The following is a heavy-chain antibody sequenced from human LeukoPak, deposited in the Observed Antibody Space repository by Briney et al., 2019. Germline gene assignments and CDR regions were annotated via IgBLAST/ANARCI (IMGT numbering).Heavy chain of an antibody. Sequence: SETLSLTCAVSGGSISSGGCSWSWIRQPPGKGPEWIGYIYQSGITNYNPSLRTRVTISIDRSKTQFSLKLTSVTAADTAVYFCAGSRGDPKWFDLWGQGTLVTVSS. V-gene: IGHV4-30-2*01. CDR1: GGSISSGGCS. D-gene: IGHD2-21*01. CDR2: IYQSGIT. J-gene: IGHJ5*02. CDR3: AGSRGDPKWFDL.